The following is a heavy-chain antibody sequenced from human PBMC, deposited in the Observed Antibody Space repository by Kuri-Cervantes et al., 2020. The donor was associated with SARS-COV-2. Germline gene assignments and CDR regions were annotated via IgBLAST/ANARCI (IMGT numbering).Heavy chain of an antibody. CDR2: IRVSNGNT. D-gene: IGHD1-26*01. V-gene: IGHV1-18*04. CDR3: ARSYYGRYSDGFDI. J-gene: IGHJ3*02. CDR1: GYTVSSYG. Sequence: ASVKVSCKGYGYTVSSYGIAWVRQAPGQGLEWMAWIRVSNGNTNSAQKFQARVAMTTDTSTNTVFMELRSLRSDDTAVYYCARSYYGRYSDGFDIWSQGTLVTVSS.